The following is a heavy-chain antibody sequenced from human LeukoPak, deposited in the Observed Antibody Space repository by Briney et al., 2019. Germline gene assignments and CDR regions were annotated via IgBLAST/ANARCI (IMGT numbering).Heavy chain of an antibody. Sequence: ASVKVSFKASGYTFTSYGISGVRQAPGQGLEWMGWISAYNGNTNYAQKLQGRVTMTTDTTTSTAYMELRSLRSDDTAVYYCARGRQWPGRLHYWGQGTLVTVSS. CDR3: ARGRQWPGRLHY. V-gene: IGHV1-18*01. CDR2: ISAYNGNT. D-gene: IGHD6-19*01. J-gene: IGHJ4*02. CDR1: GYTFTSYG.